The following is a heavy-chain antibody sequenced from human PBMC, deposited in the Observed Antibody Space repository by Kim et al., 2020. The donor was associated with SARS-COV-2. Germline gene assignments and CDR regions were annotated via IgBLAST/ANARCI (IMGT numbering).Heavy chain of an antibody. CDR2: ISRSGSNI. D-gene: IGHD3-10*01. J-gene: IGHJ6*02. CDR1: GFTFSSYE. CDR3: ARVFGGGEGRESTRGMDV. V-gene: IGHV3-48*03. Sequence: GGSLRLSCAASGFTFSSYEMNWVRQAPGKGLEWVSSISRSGSNIYYADSVQGRFTISRDNAKNSLYLQMHSLRAEDTAVYYCARVFGGGEGRESTRGMDVWGQGTTVTVSS.